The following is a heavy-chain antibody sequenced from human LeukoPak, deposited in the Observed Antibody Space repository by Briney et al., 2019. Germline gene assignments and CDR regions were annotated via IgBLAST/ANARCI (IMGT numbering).Heavy chain of an antibody. Sequence: SETLSLTCTVSGVSISSSNSYWGWIRQPPGKGLEWIGSIYYSGNTYYNASLKSQFSISIDTSKNQFSLRLTSVTAADTAVHYCARQTGSGLFILPGGQGTLVTVSS. D-gene: IGHD3/OR15-3a*01. CDR3: ARQTGSGLFILP. CDR1: GVSISSSNSY. CDR2: IYYSGNT. J-gene: IGHJ4*02. V-gene: IGHV4-39*01.